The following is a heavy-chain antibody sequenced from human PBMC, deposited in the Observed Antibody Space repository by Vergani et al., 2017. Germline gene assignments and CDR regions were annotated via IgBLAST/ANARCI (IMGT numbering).Heavy chain of an antibody. V-gene: IGHV1-2*02. Sequence: QVQLVQSGAEVKKPGASVKVSCKASGYTFTGYYMHWVRQAPGQGLEWMGWINPNSGGTNYAQKFQGRVTMTRDTSISTAYMELSRLRSDDTAVYYCARDIRDDFWSGYNWFDPWGQGTLVTVSS. J-gene: IGHJ5*02. CDR3: ARDIRDDFWSGYNWFDP. CDR2: INPNSGGT. CDR1: GYTFTGYY. D-gene: IGHD3-3*01.